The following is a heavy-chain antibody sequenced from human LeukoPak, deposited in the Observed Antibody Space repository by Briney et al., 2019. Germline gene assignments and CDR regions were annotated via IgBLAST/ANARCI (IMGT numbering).Heavy chain of an antibody. V-gene: IGHV4-31*03. CDR3: ARGANEWRLWATIVVVPAAESRWFDP. D-gene: IGHD2-2*01. J-gene: IGHJ5*02. CDR1: GGSISSGGYY. CDR2: IYYSGST. Sequence: SQTLSLTCTVSGGSISSGGYYWSWIRQHPGKGLEWIGYIYYSGSTYYNPSLKSRVTISVDTSKNQFSLKLSSVTAADTAVYYCARGANEWRLWATIVVVPAAESRWFDPWGQGTLVTVSS.